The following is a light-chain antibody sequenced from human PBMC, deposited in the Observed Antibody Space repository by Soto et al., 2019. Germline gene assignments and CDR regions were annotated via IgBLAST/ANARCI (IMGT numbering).Light chain of an antibody. CDR2: GDT. V-gene: IGLV1-40*01. Sequence: VLTQPPSVSGAPGQRVTISCTGSSSNIGAGYDVHWYQQLPGTAPKLLISGDTNRPSGVPDRFSGSKSGTSASLAITGLRAEDEADYYCQSFDSSLSGWLFGGGTKLTVL. J-gene: IGLJ3*02. CDR3: QSFDSSLSGWL. CDR1: SSNIGAGYD.